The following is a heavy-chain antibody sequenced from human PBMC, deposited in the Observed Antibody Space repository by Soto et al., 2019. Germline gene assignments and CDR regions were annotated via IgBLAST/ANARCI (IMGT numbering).Heavy chain of an antibody. D-gene: IGHD3-9*01. V-gene: IGHV3-23*01. CDR1: GFTFSDSV. J-gene: IGHJ4*02. CDR3: VKWHTPNLDSFLFTGFDF. CDR2: MSGDGRT. Sequence: GGSLRLSCVGSGFTFSDSVMAWVRQAPGKGLEWLSVMSGDGRTRYALSVTGRFTISRDNSKNTLYLQIRSLRAEDAAAYYCVKWHTPNLDSFLFTGFDFWGQGTQVTVSS.